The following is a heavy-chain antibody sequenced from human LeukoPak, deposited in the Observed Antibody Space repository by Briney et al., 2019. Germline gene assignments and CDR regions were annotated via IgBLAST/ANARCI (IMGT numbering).Heavy chain of an antibody. Sequence: ASVKVSCKASGYTFTSYGISWVRQAPGQRLEWMGWINAGNGNTKYSQKFQGRVTITRDTSASTAYMELSSLRSEDTAVYYCARAWQQLEFDYWGQGTLVTVSS. CDR1: GYTFTSYG. V-gene: IGHV1-3*01. D-gene: IGHD6-13*01. CDR3: ARAWQQLEFDY. J-gene: IGHJ4*02. CDR2: INAGNGNT.